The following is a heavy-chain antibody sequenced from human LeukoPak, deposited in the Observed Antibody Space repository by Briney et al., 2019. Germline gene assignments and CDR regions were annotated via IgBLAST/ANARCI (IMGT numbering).Heavy chain of an antibody. D-gene: IGHD2-2*01. CDR2: IYYSGST. V-gene: IGHV4-59*01. CDR3: ARDPSYHGGYFDY. J-gene: IGHJ4*02. Sequence: SETLSLTCTVSGGSINSYYWSWIRQPPGKGLEWIGYIYYSGSTKYNPSLKSRVTISVDTSKNQFSLKLSSVTAADTAVYYCARDPSYHGGYFDYWGQGTLVTVFS. CDR1: GGSINSYY.